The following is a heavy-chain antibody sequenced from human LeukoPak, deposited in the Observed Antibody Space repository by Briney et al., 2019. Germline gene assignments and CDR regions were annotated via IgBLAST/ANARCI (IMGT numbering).Heavy chain of an antibody. J-gene: IGHJ4*02. V-gene: IGHV1-69*05. CDR2: IIPIFGTA. Sequence: GASVKVSCKASGGTFSSYAISWVRQAPGQGLEWMGGIIPIFGTANYAQKFQDRVTVTTDESTSTAYMELSSLRSEDTAVYYRARAPQKYCSSTSCYFDYWGQGTLVTVSS. CDR1: GGTFSSYA. CDR3: ARAPQKYCSSTSCYFDY. D-gene: IGHD2-2*01.